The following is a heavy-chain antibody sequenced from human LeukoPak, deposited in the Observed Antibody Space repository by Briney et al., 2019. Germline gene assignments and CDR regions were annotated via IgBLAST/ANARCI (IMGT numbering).Heavy chain of an antibody. CDR1: GFTFSSYW. J-gene: IGHJ6*03. V-gene: IGHV3-7*01. CDR2: IKQDGSEK. D-gene: IGHD5-24*01. CDR3: ARDYQLPLLYYYYMDV. Sequence: GGSLRLSCAASGFTFSSYWMSWVRQAPGKGLEWVANIKQDGSEKYYVDSVKGRFTISRDNAKNSLYLQMNSLRAEDTAVYYCARDYQLPLLYYYYMDVWGKGTTVTVSS.